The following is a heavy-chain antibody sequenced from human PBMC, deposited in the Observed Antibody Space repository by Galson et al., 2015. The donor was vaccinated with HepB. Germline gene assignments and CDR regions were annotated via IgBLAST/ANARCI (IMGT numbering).Heavy chain of an antibody. CDR3: VRLTRQPVKVVRDCYYYMDV. J-gene: IGHJ6*03. D-gene: IGHD1/OR15-1a*01. Sequence: QSGAAAKKPGESLKISCKSSGYSYTNNWIGWVSHVSGERLEWLGIVWPGDSEPRYIPSFQGLVPISADTSTDTASLQWSSLKATDTAMYYCVRLTRQPVKVVRDCYYYMDVWGKGTTVTVSS. V-gene: IGHV5-51*01. CDR1: GYSYTNNW. CDR2: VWPGDSEP.